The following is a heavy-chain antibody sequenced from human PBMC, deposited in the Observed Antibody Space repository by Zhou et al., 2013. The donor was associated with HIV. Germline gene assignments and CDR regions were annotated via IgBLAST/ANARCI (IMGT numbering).Heavy chain of an antibody. CDR1: GAPFSSFA. CDR3: ARDQPKPYYYDSRGYYYSGHNWFDP. Sequence: QVQLVQSGAEVKKPGSSVKISCTTSGAPFSSFAFNWMRQAPGQGLEWVGGIIPIFGTANYAQKFQGRVTISADESTSTAYMELRSLRSEDTAVYYCARDQPKPYYYDSRGYYYSGHNWFDPWGQGTLVTVSS. CDR2: IIPIFGTA. J-gene: IGHJ5*02. D-gene: IGHD3-22*01. V-gene: IGHV1-69*12.